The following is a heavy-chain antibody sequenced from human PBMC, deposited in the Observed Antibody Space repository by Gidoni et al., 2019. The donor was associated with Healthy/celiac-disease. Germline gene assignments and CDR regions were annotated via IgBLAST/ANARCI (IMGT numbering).Heavy chain of an antibody. CDR2: ISYDGSNK. V-gene: IGHV3-30*18. J-gene: IGHJ6*03. Sequence: QVQLVESGGGVVQPGRSLRLSCAASGFTFSRSGMHWVRQAPGKGLEWVAVISYDGSNKYYADSVKGRVTISRDNSKNTLYLQMNSLRAEDTAVYYCAKDPQYCSSTSCYVGYYYMDVWGKGTTVTVSS. D-gene: IGHD2-2*01. CDR3: AKDPQYCSSTSCYVGYYYMDV. CDR1: GFTFSRSG.